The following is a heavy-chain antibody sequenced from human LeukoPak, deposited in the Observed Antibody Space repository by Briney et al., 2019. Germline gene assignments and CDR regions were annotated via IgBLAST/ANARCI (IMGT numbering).Heavy chain of an antibody. D-gene: IGHD1-7*01. Sequence: GGSLRLSCAASGFTFSSYAMSWVRQAPGKGLEWVSAISGSGGSTYYADSVKGRFTISRDNSKNTLYLQVNSLRAEDTAVYYCARENNWNYLELAFDIWGQGTMVTVSS. J-gene: IGHJ3*02. CDR1: GFTFSSYA. V-gene: IGHV3-23*01. CDR2: ISGSGGST. CDR3: ARENNWNYLELAFDI.